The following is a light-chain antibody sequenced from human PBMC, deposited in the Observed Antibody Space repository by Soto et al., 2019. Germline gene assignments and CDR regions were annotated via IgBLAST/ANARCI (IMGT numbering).Light chain of an antibody. CDR1: SSDVGGYNY. V-gene: IGLV2-14*01. Sequence: QSVLTQPASVYGSPGRSITISCTGTSSDVGGYNYVSWYQQHPGKAPKLMIYDVSNRPSGVSNRFSGSKSGNTASLTISGLQAEDEADYYCSSYTSSSTLVFGTGTKVTVL. CDR3: SSYTSSSTLV. CDR2: DVS. J-gene: IGLJ1*01.